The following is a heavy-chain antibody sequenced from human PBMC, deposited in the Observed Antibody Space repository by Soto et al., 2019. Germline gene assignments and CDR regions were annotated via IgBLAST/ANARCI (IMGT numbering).Heavy chain of an antibody. J-gene: IGHJ3*02. CDR3: AAGYTTGPDAFDI. D-gene: IGHD6-13*01. CDR2: IFPGDSDT. CDR1: GYNFANYW. Sequence: GESLKISCKGSGYNFANYWIGWVRQMPGKGLEWMGMIFPGDSDTKNSPSLQGQITMSVDKSDSSAYLQWRSLKASDTAMYYCAAGYTTGPDAFDIWGQGTVVTVS. V-gene: IGHV5-51*01.